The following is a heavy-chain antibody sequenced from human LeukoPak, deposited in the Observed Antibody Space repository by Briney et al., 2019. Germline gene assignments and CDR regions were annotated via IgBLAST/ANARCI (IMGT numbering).Heavy chain of an antibody. J-gene: IGHJ4*02. CDR3: ARGGTQSPTD. CDR1: GFTFGKYW. Sequence: GGSLRLSCVASGFTFGKYWMSWVRQAPGKGLEWVANIKLDGSEKNYVDSVKGRFTISRDNAKNSLYLQMNSLRAEDTAVYYCARGGTQSPTDWGPGTLVTVSS. CDR2: IKLDGSEK. V-gene: IGHV3-7*01.